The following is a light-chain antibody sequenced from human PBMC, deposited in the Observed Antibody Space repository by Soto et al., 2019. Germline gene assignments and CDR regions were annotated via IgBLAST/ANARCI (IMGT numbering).Light chain of an antibody. J-gene: IGKJ4*01. CDR3: QQYNNWPLT. CDR2: GAS. V-gene: IGKV3-15*01. CDR1: QSVSRN. Sequence: EKVMTQSPATLSVSPGERATLSCRASQSVSRNLAWYQQKLGQAPRLLIYGASTRATGIPARFSGSGSGTEFTLTISSLQSEDFAVYYCQQYNNWPLTFGGGTKVEIK.